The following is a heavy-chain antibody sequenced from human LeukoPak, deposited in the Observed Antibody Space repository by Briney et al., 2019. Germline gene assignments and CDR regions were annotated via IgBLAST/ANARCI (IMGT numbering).Heavy chain of an antibody. Sequence: GGSLRLSCAASGFTVSSYGMTWVRLAPGKGLEWVSAFGATDGSAQYVESVKGRFTISRDNSKNSLYLQMNSLRDEDTAVYFCARDRYCVSTNCPYDCWGQGTPVTVSS. J-gene: IGHJ4*02. CDR1: GFTVSSYG. V-gene: IGHV3-23*01. CDR3: ARDRYCVSTNCPYDC. CDR2: FGATDGSA. D-gene: IGHD2-2*01.